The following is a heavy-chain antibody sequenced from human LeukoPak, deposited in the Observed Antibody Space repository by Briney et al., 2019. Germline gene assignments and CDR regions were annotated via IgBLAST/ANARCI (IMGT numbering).Heavy chain of an antibody. D-gene: IGHD1-26*01. Sequence: GGSLRLSCAASGFTFSNYAMSWVRQAPGRGLEWVSGISISGGVTNSADSVKGRFTISRDNSKNTLYLQMNGLTAEDTAVYYCARGGYSGTYFFDYWGQGTPVSVSS. J-gene: IGHJ4*02. CDR1: GFTFSNYA. CDR3: ARGGYSGTYFFDY. V-gene: IGHV3-23*01. CDR2: ISISGGVT.